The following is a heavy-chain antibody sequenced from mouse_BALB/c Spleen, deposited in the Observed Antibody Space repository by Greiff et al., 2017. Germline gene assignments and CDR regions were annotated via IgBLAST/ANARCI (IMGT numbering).Heavy chain of an antibody. Sequence: EVQVVESGGGLVKPGGSLKLSCAASGFTFSSYAMSWVRQTPEKRLEWVASISSGGSTYYPDSVKGRFTISRDNARNILYLQMNSLRSEDTAMYYCARFSTTYWGQGTLVTVSA. J-gene: IGHJ3*01. D-gene: IGHD1-1*01. V-gene: IGHV5-6-5*01. CDR2: ISSGGST. CDR3: ARFSTTY. CDR1: GFTFSSYA.